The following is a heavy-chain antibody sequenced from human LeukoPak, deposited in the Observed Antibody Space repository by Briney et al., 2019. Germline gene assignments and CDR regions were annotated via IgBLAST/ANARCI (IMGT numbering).Heavy chain of an antibody. CDR1: GFTFSNYC. D-gene: IGHD3-22*01. CDR3: ARGTLGYYDSSDKKGMDY. V-gene: IGHV3-74*01. J-gene: IGHJ4*02. Sequence: PGGSLRLSCAASGFTFSNYCMHWVRQIPGKGLVWVSRICPDGTVTNYADSVKGRFTISRDNAKNMVFLQMNSLRADDTAVYYCARGTLGYYDSSDKKGMDYWGQGTLVTVSS. CDR2: ICPDGTVT.